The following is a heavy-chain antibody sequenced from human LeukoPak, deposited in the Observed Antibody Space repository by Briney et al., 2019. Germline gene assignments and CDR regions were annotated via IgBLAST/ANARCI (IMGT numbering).Heavy chain of an antibody. V-gene: IGHV4-39*07. D-gene: IGHD3-22*01. CDR1: GGSISSSSYY. CDR2: IYYSGST. Sequence: KPSETLSLTCTVSGGSISSSSYYWGWMRQPPGKGLEWIGSIYYSGSTYYNPSLKSRVTISVDTSKNQFSLKLSSVTAADTAVYYCARFNDDNSGYYPYYFDYWGQGTLVTVSS. CDR3: ARFNDDNSGYYPYYFDY. J-gene: IGHJ4*02.